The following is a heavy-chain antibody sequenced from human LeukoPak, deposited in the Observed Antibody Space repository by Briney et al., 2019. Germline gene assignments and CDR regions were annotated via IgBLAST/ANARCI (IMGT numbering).Heavy chain of an antibody. CDR2: ISGSGDST. Sequence: GGSLRLSCAVSGFTFTSYAKGWVRQAPGKGLEWVSSISGSGDSTYYADSVKGRFIISRDNSKNTLYLQMTSLRAEDTAVYYCEAYGSVWGQGTLVIVSS. D-gene: IGHD3-10*01. CDR1: GFTFTSYA. CDR3: EAYGSV. V-gene: IGHV3-23*01. J-gene: IGHJ4*02.